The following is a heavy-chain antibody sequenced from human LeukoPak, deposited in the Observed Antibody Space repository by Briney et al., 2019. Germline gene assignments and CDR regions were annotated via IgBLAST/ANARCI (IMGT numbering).Heavy chain of an antibody. V-gene: IGHV4-38-2*02. CDR2: IYHSGST. J-gene: IGHJ3*02. CDR1: GGSISSGYY. CDR3: ARKHAFDI. Sequence: SETLSLTCTVSGGSISSGYYWGWIRQPPGKGLEWIGSIYHSGSTYYNPSLKSRVTISVDTSKNQFSLKLSSVTAADTAVYYCARKHAFDIWGQGTMVTVSS.